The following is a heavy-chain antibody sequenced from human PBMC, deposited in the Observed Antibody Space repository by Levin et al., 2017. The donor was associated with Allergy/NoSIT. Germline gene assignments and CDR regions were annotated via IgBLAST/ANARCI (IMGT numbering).Heavy chain of an antibody. CDR2: FCTGGIT. Sequence: GGSLRLSCAVSGFSVSDNCMSWVRKVPGKGLEWVSIFCTGGITYYTDSVKGRFTLSRDNSENTLFLQMNSLRAEDTAIYFCARPHSRAYSYAMDVWGQGTAVTVSS. CDR3: ARPHSRAYSYAMDV. CDR1: GFSVSDNC. D-gene: IGHD1-26*01. J-gene: IGHJ6*02. V-gene: IGHV3-53*01.